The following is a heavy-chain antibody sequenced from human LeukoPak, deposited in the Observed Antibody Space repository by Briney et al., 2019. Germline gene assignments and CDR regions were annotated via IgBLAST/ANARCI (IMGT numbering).Heavy chain of an antibody. D-gene: IGHD3-9*01. CDR1: GYTFTSYG. CDR2: ISAYNGNT. J-gene: IGHJ4*02. V-gene: IGHV1-18*01. CDR3: ARDVPSDILTGYYDDAYFDY. Sequence: ASVKVSCKASGYTFTSYGISWVRQAPGQGLEWMGWISAYNGNTNYAQKLQGRVTMTTDTSTSTAHMELRSLRSDDTAVYYCARDVPSDILTGYYDDAYFDYWGQGTLVTVSS.